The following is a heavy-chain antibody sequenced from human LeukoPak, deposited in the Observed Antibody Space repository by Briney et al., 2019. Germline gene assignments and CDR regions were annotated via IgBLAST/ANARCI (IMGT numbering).Heavy chain of an antibody. V-gene: IGHV3-20*04. J-gene: IGHJ4*02. D-gene: IGHD3-22*01. CDR2: INWNGGST. CDR1: GFTFSNNW. Sequence: GGSLRLSCAASGFTFSNNWMHWVRQAPGKGLEWVSGINWNGGSTGYADSVKGRFTISRGNAKNSLYLQMNSLRAEDTALYYCARGDDSSGYYGYWGQGTLVTVSS. CDR3: ARGDDSSGYYGY.